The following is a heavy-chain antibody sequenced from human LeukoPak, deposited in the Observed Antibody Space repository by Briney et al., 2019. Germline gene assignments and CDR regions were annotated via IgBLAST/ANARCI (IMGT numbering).Heavy chain of an antibody. CDR1: GFTFSSYA. Sequence: GGPLRLSCAASGFTFSSYAMHWVRQAPGKGLEYVSAISSNGGSTYYANSVKGRFTISRDNSKNTLYLQMGSLRAEDMAVYYCARSRTYYYGSGAYYYYYGMDVWGQGTTVTVSS. CDR2: ISSNGGST. D-gene: IGHD3-10*01. CDR3: ARSRTYYYGSGAYYYYYGMDV. J-gene: IGHJ6*02. V-gene: IGHV3-64*01.